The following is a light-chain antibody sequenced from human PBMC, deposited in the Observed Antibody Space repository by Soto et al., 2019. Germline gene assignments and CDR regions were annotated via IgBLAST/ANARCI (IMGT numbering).Light chain of an antibody. J-gene: IGKJ4*01. CDR2: WAS. V-gene: IGKV4-1*01. CDR1: QMVLYNSKNKNF. Sequence: DIVMTQSPDSLAVSLVERATVHCKSSQMVLYNSKNKNFLAWYQQKPGHPPKLLFYWASTRESGVPDRFSGTGSGTDFTLTISSLQAEDVAVYYCQQYHSSPPPFGGGTKV. CDR3: QQYHSSPPP.